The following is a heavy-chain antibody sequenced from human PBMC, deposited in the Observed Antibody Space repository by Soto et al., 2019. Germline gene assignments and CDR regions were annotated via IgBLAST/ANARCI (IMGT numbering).Heavy chain of an antibody. V-gene: IGHV1-18*01. D-gene: IGHD1-1*01. CDR3: ARGRYGDY. Sequence: QVHLVQSGAEVKKPGASVKVSCKGSGYDFTNYGITWVRQAPGQGLEWMAWISAHNGNTDYAQKLQGKVTVTRDTSTSTAYMELRSLRSDDTPVYYSARGRYGDYWGHGALVTVSS. J-gene: IGHJ4*01. CDR2: ISAHNGNT. CDR1: GYDFTNYG.